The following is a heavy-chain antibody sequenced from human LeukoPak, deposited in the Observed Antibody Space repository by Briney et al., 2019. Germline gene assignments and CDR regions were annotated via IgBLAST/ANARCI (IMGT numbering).Heavy chain of an antibody. V-gene: IGHV4-34*01. J-gene: IGHJ5*02. CDR3: ARGPAAVHP. CDR2: INHSGST. CDR1: GGSFSGYY. D-gene: IGHD6-13*01. Sequence: SETQSLTCAVYGGSFSGYYWSWIRQPPGKGLEWIGEINHSGSTNYNPSLKSRVTISVDTSKNQFFLNLTSVTAADTAVYYCARGPAAVHPWGQGTLVTVSS.